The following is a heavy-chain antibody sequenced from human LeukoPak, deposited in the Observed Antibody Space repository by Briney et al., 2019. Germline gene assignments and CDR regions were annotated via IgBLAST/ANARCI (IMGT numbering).Heavy chain of an antibody. CDR3: ARQSGYDLDYFDY. D-gene: IGHD5-12*01. Sequence: SETLPLTCTVSGGSISSYYWSWIRQPPGKGLEWIGYIYYGGSTNYNPSLKSRVTISVDTSKNQFSLKLSSVTAADTAVYYCARQSGYDLDYFDYWGQGTLVTVSS. CDR2: IYYGGST. J-gene: IGHJ4*02. CDR1: GGSISSYY. V-gene: IGHV4-59*01.